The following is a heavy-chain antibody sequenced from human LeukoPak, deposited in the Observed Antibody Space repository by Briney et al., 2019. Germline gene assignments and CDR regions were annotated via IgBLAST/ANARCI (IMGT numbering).Heavy chain of an antibody. D-gene: IGHD3-22*01. CDR3: ARGAYYYDSSG. Sequence: GSLRLSCAASEFTVSSNYMSWVRQAPGKGLEWVSVIYSGGSTYYADSVKGRFTISRDNSKNTLYLQMNSLRAEDTAVYYCARGAYYYDSSGWGQGTLVTVSS. CDR1: EFTVSSNY. J-gene: IGHJ4*02. CDR2: IYSGGST. V-gene: IGHV3-53*01.